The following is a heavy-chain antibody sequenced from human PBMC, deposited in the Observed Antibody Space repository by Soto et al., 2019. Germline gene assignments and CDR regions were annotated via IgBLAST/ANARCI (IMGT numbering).Heavy chain of an antibody. V-gene: IGHV3-23*01. CDR3: AKGGVWKQQLDDAFDI. CDR1: GFTFSSYA. J-gene: IGHJ3*02. D-gene: IGHD6-13*01. CDR2: ISGSGGST. Sequence: EVQLLESGGGLVQPGGSLRLSCAASGFTFSSYAMSWVRQAPGKGLEWVSAISGSGGSTYYADSVKGRFTISRDNSKNTLYLQMNSLRAEDTAVYYCAKGGVWKQQLDDAFDIWGQGTMVTVSS.